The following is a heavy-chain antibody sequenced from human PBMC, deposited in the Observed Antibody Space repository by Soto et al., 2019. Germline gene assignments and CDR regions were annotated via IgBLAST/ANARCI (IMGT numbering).Heavy chain of an antibody. CDR2: INPNSGGT. V-gene: IGHV1-2*04. D-gene: IGHD6-13*01. CDR3: ASSYSSSWSGYYYYYGMDV. CDR1: GCTFTGYY. Sequence: ASVKVSCKASGCTFTGYYMHWVRQAPGQGLEWMGWINPNSGGTNYAQKFQGWVTMTRDTSISTAYMELSRLRSDGTAVYYCASSYSSSWSGYYYYYGMDVWGQGTTVTVSS. J-gene: IGHJ6*02.